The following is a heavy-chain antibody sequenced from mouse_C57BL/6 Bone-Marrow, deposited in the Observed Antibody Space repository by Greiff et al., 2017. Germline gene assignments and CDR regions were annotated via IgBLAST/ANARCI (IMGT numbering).Heavy chain of an antibody. CDR1: GYTFTSYW. CDR3: ARRGYGSLWFAY. V-gene: IGHV1-64*01. D-gene: IGHD1-1*01. Sequence: QVQLKQPGAELVKPGASVKLSCKASGYTFTSYWMHWVKQRPGQGLAWIGMIHPNSGSTNYNEKFKSKATLTVDKSSSTAYMQLSSLTSEDSAVYYCARRGYGSLWFAYWGQGTLVTVSA. J-gene: IGHJ3*01. CDR2: IHPNSGST.